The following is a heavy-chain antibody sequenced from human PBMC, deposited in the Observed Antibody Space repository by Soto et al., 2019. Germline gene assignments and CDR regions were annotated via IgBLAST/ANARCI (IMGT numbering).Heavy chain of an antibody. D-gene: IGHD6-19*01. Sequence: SETLSLTCAVSGGSISSSSYFWGWIRQPPGKGLEWIGSIYYSGSTYYNPSLKSRVTISVDTSKNQFSLKLSSVTAADTAVYYCARQGGSGWYQDAFDIWGQGTMVTVSS. CDR3: ARQGGSGWYQDAFDI. CDR1: GGSISSSSYF. J-gene: IGHJ3*02. V-gene: IGHV4-39*01. CDR2: IYYSGST.